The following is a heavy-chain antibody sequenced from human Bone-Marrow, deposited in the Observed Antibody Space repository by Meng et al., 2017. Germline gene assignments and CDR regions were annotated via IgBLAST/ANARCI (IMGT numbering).Heavy chain of an antibody. D-gene: IGHD6-13*01. CDR1: GYNFPDYW. J-gene: IGHJ4*01. CDR3: AREEDISEAGKLFSDY. CDR2: IDPKSGDT. Sequence: ASVKVFCKPSGYNFPDYWLHWVRRAPGQGLEWMGRIDPKSGDTHYAQRFQGRVTMTGDASISTAYMELSGLRSDDTAVYYCAREEDISEAGKLFSDYWGQGTLVTVSS. V-gene: IGHV1-2*06.